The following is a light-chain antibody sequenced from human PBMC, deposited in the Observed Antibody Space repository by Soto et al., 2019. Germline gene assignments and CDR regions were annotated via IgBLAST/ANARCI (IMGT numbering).Light chain of an antibody. CDR1: SGNSSYT. Sequence: QPVLTQSPSASASLGASVKLTCTLSSGNSSYTIAWHQQQPEQGPRFLMKVNSDGSHNKGDGIPDRFSGSSSGAERYLTISSLQSEDEADYYCQTWGPGFRVFGTGTKVTVL. CDR2: VNSDGSH. V-gene: IGLV4-69*01. J-gene: IGLJ1*01. CDR3: QTWGPGFRV.